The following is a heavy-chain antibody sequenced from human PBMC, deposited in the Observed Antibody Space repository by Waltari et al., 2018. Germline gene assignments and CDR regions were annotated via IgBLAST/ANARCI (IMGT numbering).Heavy chain of an antibody. D-gene: IGHD3-22*01. V-gene: IGHV3-21*01. CDR1: GFSFSAYT. CDR2: ITTSGTNI. CDR3: ARDWGSGYVYELDY. Sequence: EGRLVESGGGLVKPGGSLRLSCEASGFSFSAYTMNWVRQAPGNGLEWVSSITTSGTNIYYADSVKGRFTISRDNTKNALYLQMNSLRAEDTAVYYCARDWGSGYVYELDYWGQGTLVTVSS. J-gene: IGHJ4*01.